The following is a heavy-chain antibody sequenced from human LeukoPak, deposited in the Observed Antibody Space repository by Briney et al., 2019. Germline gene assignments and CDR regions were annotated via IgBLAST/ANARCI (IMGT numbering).Heavy chain of an antibody. V-gene: IGHV4-34*01. J-gene: IGHJ4*02. Sequence: TSETLSLTCAVYGGSFTGHHWNWIRQSAGKGLEWIGEVNHRGTTNYNPSLKSRVTISVDTSKNQFFLKLTSVTAADTAVYCCARDPTTVVTLPYYFDFWGQGTLVTVSS. D-gene: IGHD4-23*01. CDR2: VNHRGTT. CDR3: ARDPTTVVTLPYYFDF. CDR1: GGSFTGHH.